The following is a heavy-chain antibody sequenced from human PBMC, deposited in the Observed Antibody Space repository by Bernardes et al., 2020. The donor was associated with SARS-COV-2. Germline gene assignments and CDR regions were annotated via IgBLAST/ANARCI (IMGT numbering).Heavy chain of an antibody. CDR1: GYTFTDYY. Sequence: ASVKVSCKASGYTFTDYYIHWVRQAPGQGPEWMGWILPTSGATKYAQKFQGRITMTRDTSISTAYMGLSSLRSDDTADYYCASVTYSSGTDFDHWCQGTRVTVSS. CDR2: ILPTSGAT. V-gene: IGHV1-2*02. CDR3: ASVTYSSGTDFDH. D-gene: IGHD3-22*01. J-gene: IGHJ4*02.